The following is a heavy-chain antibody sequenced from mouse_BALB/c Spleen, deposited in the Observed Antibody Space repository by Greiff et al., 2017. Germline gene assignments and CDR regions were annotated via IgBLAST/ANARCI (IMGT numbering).Heavy chain of an antibody. CDR2: INPGSGGT. V-gene: IGHV1-54*01. CDR3: ARWDRYFDV. D-gene: IGHD4-1*01. Sequence: VQLQQSEAELVRPGTSVKVSCKASGYAFTNYLIEWVKQRPGQGLEWIGVINPGSGGTNYNEKFKGKATLTADKSSSTAYMQLSSLTSDDSAVYFRARWDRYFDVWGAGTTVTVSS. CDR1: GYAFTNYL. J-gene: IGHJ1*01.